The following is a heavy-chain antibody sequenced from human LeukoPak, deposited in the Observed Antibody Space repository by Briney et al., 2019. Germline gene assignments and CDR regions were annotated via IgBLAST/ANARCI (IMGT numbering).Heavy chain of an antibody. Sequence: SGGSLRLSCAASGFTFSSYDMHWVRHATGKGLEWVSAIGTAGDTYYPGSARGRFTISRENAKNSLYLQMNSLRAGDTAVYYCVRGTGYSAYDYDFDYWGRGTLVTVSS. D-gene: IGHD5-12*01. CDR1: GFTFSSYD. V-gene: IGHV3-13*04. J-gene: IGHJ4*02. CDR2: IGTAGDT. CDR3: VRGTGYSAYDYDFDY.